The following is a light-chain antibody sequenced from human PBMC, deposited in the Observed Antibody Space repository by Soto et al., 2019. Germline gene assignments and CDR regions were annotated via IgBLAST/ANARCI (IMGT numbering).Light chain of an antibody. CDR2: EAS. V-gene: IGKV1-5*03. CDR3: QQYNTFCT. Sequence: DIQMTQYTATLSASVGGRVTITCRASQNIYTWLAWYQQKPGKAPKLLTYEASSLETGVPSRFSGSGSGTEFTLTISSLQPDDFAPYSCQQYNTFCTFGQGTKV. J-gene: IGKJ2*02. CDR1: QNIYTW.